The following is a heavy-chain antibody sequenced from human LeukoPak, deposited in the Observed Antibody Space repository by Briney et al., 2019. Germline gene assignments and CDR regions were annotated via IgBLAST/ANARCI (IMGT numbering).Heavy chain of an antibody. CDR1: GGSISSYY. Sequence: PSETLSLTCTVSGGSISSYYWSWIRQPPGKGLEWIGYIYYSGSTNYNPSLKSRVTISVDTSKNQFSLKLSSVTAADTAVYYCASITGDYYYYGMDVWGQGTTVTVSS. V-gene: IGHV4-59*01. CDR3: ASITGDYYYYGMDV. D-gene: IGHD1-14*01. CDR2: IYYSGST. J-gene: IGHJ6*02.